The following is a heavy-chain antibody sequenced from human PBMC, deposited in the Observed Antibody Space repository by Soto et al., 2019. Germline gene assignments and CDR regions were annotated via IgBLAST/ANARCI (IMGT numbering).Heavy chain of an antibody. V-gene: IGHV3-48*03. CDR2: ISSSGSTI. D-gene: IGHD3-22*01. J-gene: IGHJ3*02. CDR1: GFTFSSYE. CDR3: ARVWTDYYDSSGSSGEAFDI. Sequence: GGSLRLSCAASGFTFSSYEMNWVRQAPGKGLEWVSYISSSGSTIYYADSVKGRFTISRDNAKNSLYLQMNSLRAEDTAVYYCARVWTDYYDSSGSSGEAFDIWGQGTMVTVSS.